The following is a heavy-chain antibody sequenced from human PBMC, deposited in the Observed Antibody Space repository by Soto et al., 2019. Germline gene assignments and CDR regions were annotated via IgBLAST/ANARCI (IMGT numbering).Heavy chain of an antibody. CDR3: ARESAGSGKNNWFDP. D-gene: IGHD3-10*01. V-gene: IGHV4-59*11. CDR2: IYYSGST. J-gene: IGHJ5*02. CDR1: GGSISSHY. Sequence: QVQLQESGPGLVKPSETLSLTCNVSGGSISSHYWSWIRQPPGKGLEWIGYIYYSGSTYYNPSLKRRVTMXXDXSXXQLLWQLNSVTAADTAVYYCARESAGSGKNNWFDPWGQGTLVTVSS.